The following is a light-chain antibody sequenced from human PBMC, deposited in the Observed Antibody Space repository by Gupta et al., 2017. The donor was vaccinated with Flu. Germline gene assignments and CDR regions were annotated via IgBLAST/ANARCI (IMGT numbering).Light chain of an antibody. CDR3: QQTDSHPPGT. J-gene: IGKJ2*01. V-gene: IGKV1-39*01. Sequence: IQMTQSPSSLSASVGDRVTITCRASQKISSYLNWYQRKPRKAPNLLIYASSTWQTGVTSRFSGSVYGKNLTLTSSSRQQEDFAPYFCQQTDSHPPGTFGQGTMLEIK. CDR1: QKISSY. CDR2: ASS.